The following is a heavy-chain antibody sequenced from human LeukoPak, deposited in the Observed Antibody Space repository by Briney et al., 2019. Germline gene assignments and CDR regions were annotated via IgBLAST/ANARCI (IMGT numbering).Heavy chain of an antibody. J-gene: IGHJ4*02. CDR2: ISGSGGST. CDR3: AKAAVEVVPAENDY. V-gene: IGHV3-23*01. Sequence: SGGSLRLSCAASGFTFSSYAMGWVRQAPGKGLEWVSAISGSGGSTYYADSVKGRFTISRDNSKNTLYLQMNSLRAEDTVVYYCAKAAVEVVPAENDYWGQGTLVTVSS. CDR1: GFTFSSYA. D-gene: IGHD2-2*01.